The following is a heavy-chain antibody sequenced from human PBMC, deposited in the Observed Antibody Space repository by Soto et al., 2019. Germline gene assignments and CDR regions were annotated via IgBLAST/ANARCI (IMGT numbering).Heavy chain of an antibody. Sequence: GGSLRLSCAASGFTFSSYGMHWVRQAPGKGLEWVAVISYDGSNKYYADSVKGRFTISRDNSKNTLYLQMNSLRAEDTAVYYCAKLPLGRDAFDIWGQGTRVTVSS. J-gene: IGHJ3*02. CDR2: ISYDGSNK. D-gene: IGHD7-27*01. CDR1: GFTFSSYG. V-gene: IGHV3-30*18. CDR3: AKLPLGRDAFDI.